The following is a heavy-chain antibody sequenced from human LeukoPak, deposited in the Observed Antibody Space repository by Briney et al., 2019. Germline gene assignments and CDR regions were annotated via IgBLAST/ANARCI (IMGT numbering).Heavy chain of an antibody. V-gene: IGHV4-31*03. J-gene: IGHJ5*02. CDR1: GGSISSGGYY. D-gene: IGHD3-10*01. CDR3: ANYGAGTYRFDP. Sequence: SETLSLTCTVSGGSISSGGYYWSWIRQHPGKGLEWIGYIYYSGSTYYNPSLKSRVTISVDRSKNQFSLKLSSVTAADTAVYYCANYGAGTYRFDPWGQGTLVTVSS. CDR2: IYYSGST.